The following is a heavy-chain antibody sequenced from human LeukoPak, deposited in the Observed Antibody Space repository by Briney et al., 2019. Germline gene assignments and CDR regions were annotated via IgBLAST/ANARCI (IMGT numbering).Heavy chain of an antibody. CDR1: GITFSSYG. V-gene: IGHV3-30*18. D-gene: IGHD2-2*01. CDR3: VKFNCSSTSCYVDY. CDR2: ISYDGSNK. Sequence: GGSLRLSCAVSGITFSSYGMHWVRQAPGKGLEWVAVISYDGSNKYYADSVKGRFTISRDNSKNTLYLQMNSLRAEDTAVYYCVKFNCSSTSCYVDYWGQGTLVTVSS. J-gene: IGHJ4*02.